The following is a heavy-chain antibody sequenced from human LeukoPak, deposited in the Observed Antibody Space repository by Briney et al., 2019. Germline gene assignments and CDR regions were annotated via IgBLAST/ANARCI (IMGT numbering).Heavy chain of an antibody. J-gene: IGHJ3*02. V-gene: IGHV1-69*05. CDR2: IIPIFGTA. Sequence: ASVKVSCKASGGTFSSYAISWVRQAPGQGLEWMGGIIPIFGTAKYAQKVQSRVTMSTDESTSTAYMELSSLRSEDTAVYYCAREGGITVFGVAQPGGAFDIWGQGTMVTVSS. CDR1: GGTFSSYA. CDR3: AREGGITVFGVAQPGGAFDI. D-gene: IGHD3-3*01.